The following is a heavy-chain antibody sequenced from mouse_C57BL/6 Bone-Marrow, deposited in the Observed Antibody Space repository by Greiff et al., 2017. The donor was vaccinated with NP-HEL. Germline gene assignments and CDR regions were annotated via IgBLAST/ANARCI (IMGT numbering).Heavy chain of an antibody. CDR1: GFNIKDDY. J-gene: IGHJ3*01. D-gene: IGHD2-5*01. CDR3: TTGSNYIAY. V-gene: IGHV14-4*01. CDR2: IDPENGDT. Sequence: VQLKESGAELVRPGASVKLSCTASGFNIKDDYMHWVKQRPEQGLEWIGWIDPENGDTEYASKFQGKATITADTSSNTAYLQLSSLTSEDTAVYYCTTGSNYIAYWGQGTLVTVSA.